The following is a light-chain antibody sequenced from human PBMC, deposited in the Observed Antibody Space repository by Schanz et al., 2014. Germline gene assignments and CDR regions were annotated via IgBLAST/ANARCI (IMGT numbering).Light chain of an antibody. V-gene: IGLV3-21*02. CDR2: DDT. Sequence: SYELTQPPSMSVAPGQTARITCGGDNIGRKSVHWYQQRPGQAPVLVVHDDTYRPSGIPERFSGSNSGNTATLTISRVEAGDEADYYCQVWDSSSDLWVFGGGTKLTVL. CDR1: NIGRKS. CDR3: QVWDSSSDLWV. J-gene: IGLJ3*02.